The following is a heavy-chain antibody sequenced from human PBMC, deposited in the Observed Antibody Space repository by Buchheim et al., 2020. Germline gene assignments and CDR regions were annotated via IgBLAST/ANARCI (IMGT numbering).Heavy chain of an antibody. CDR1: GFTFSSYW. Sequence: EVQLVESGGGSVQPGGSLRLSCEASGFTFSSYWMHWVRQVPGKELVWVSRTNEHGTITDYADSVKGRFTISRDNAKNNLYLQMNNLRAEDTAVYHCVRDLVGASDYWSQGIL. CDR2: TNEHGTIT. CDR3: VRDLVGASDY. V-gene: IGHV3-74*01. J-gene: IGHJ4*02.